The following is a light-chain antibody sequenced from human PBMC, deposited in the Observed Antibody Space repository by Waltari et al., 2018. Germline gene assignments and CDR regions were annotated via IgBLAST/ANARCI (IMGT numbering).Light chain of an antibody. J-gene: IGKJ3*01. V-gene: IGKV3-20*01. Sequence: EIVLTQSPGTLSLSPGEGATLSCRTSQSVSSAHCSWYLQKAGQPPRLLIYGATSRATGIPDRFSGSWSGTDFTLTISRLEPEDFGIYYCQHYDGTMFTIGPGSKVEIK. CDR2: GAT. CDR3: QHYDGTMFT. CDR1: QSVSSAH.